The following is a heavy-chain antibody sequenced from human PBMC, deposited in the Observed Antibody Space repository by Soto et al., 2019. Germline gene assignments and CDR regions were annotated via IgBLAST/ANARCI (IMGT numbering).Heavy chain of an antibody. V-gene: IGHV3-23*01. CDR1: GFTFGAYA. J-gene: IGHJ1*01. CDR2: ISGSGGTT. CDR3: ATDIESSAYYFFQH. D-gene: IGHD3-22*01. Sequence: EVQLLESGGGLVQPGGSLRLSCAASGFTFGAYAMSWVRQAPGKGLEWVSSISGSGGTTYYADSVKGRFTISKDKSKDTLHLQMNSLIAEDTAVYYCATDIESSAYYFFQHWGQGTLVTVSS.